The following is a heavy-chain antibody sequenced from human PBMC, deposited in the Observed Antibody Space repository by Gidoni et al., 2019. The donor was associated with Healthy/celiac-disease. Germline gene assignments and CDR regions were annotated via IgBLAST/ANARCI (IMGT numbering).Heavy chain of an antibody. V-gene: IGHV4-4*07. CDR1: GGSISRYY. CDR2: IYTSGST. D-gene: IGHD1-26*01. Sequence: QVQLQESGPGLVKPSETLSLTCTVSGGSISRYYWSWIRQPAGKGLEWIGRIYTSGSTNYNPSLKSRVTMSVDTSKNQFSLKLSSVTAADTAVYYCARDSSYYGYYYYGMDVWGQGTTVTVSS. CDR3: ARDSSYYGYYYYGMDV. J-gene: IGHJ6*02.